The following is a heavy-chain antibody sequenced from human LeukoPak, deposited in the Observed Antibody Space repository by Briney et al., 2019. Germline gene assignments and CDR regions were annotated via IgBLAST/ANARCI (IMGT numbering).Heavy chain of an antibody. CDR1: GFTFSSYA. V-gene: IGHV3-23*01. D-gene: IGHD3-9*01. CDR3: AKDPVLRYFDWQHIGLGLDY. Sequence: GGSLRLSCAASGFTFSSYAMSWVRQAPGKGLEWVSAISFGGSTNYADSVKGRFTISRDNSKKTLYLQMNSLRAEDTAVYYCAKDPVLRYFDWQHIGLGLDYWGQGTLVTVSS. CDR2: ISFGGST. J-gene: IGHJ4*02.